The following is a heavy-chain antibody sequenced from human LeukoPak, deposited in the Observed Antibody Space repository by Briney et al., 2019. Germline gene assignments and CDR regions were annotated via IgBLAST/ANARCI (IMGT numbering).Heavy chain of an antibody. Sequence: ASVKVSXKASGFTFTSSAMQWVRQARGQRLEWIGWIVVGSGNTNYAQRFQERVAITRDMSTSTSYMELSSLRSETTAVYYSGATGDYDSSVYYDSWGQGTLVTVSS. J-gene: IGHJ5*01. CDR2: IVVGSGNT. CDR1: GFTFTSSA. V-gene: IGHV1-58*02. D-gene: IGHD3-22*01. CDR3: GATGDYDSSVYYDS.